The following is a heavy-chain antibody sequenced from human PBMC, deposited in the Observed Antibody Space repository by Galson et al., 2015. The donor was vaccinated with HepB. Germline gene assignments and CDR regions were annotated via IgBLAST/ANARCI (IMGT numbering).Heavy chain of an antibody. V-gene: IGHV1-2*06. D-gene: IGHD2-15*01. Sequence: SVKVSCKASGYTFTGYYMHWVRQAPGQGLEWMGRINPNSGGTNYAQKFQGRVTMTRDTSISTAYMELSRLRSDDTAVYYCARALRGEFVVVVAATLDYWGQGTLVTVSS. CDR1: GYTFTGYY. CDR2: INPNSGGT. CDR3: ARALRGEFVVVVAATLDY. J-gene: IGHJ4*02.